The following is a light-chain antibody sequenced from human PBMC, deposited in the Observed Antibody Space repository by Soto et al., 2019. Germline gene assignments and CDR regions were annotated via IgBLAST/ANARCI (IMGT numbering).Light chain of an antibody. V-gene: IGLV1-51*01. CDR2: YDN. CDR3: GTWDSSLSAGGV. J-gene: IGLJ2*01. CDR1: GSNIGNNY. Sequence: QSVLTQPPSVSAAPGQKVTISCSGSGSNIGNNYVSWYQQLPGTAPKLLICYDNKRPSGIPDRFSGSKSGTSATLGITGLQTGDEANYYCGTWDSSLSAGGVFGGGTKLTVL.